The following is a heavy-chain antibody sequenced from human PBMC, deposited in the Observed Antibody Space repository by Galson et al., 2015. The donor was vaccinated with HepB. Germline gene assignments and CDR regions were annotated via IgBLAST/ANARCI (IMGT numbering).Heavy chain of an antibody. D-gene: IGHD6-13*01. J-gene: IGHJ6*02. V-gene: IGHV3-13*04. Sequence: SLRLSCAASGFTFSSYDMHWVRQATGKGLEWVSAIGTAGDTYYPGSVKGRFTISRENAKNSLYLQMNSLRAGDTAVYYCARSPLGNYYYYGMDVWGQGTTVTVSS. CDR1: GFTFSSYD. CDR2: IGTAGDT. CDR3: ARSPLGNYYYYGMDV.